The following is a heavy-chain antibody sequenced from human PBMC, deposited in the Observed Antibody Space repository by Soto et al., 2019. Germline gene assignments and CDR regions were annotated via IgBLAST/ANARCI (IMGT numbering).Heavy chain of an antibody. CDR1: GFSFSISP. Sequence: ESGGGVVQPGRSLRLSCAASGFSFSISPMHWVRQAPGEGPEWVALISYDGTNKFYADSVKGRFTISRDNSKSTLYLQVDSPRPEDAAVYYCARDPKTSGGQHWAFNYFDSWGQGTLVTVSS. CDR2: ISYDGTNK. J-gene: IGHJ4*02. D-gene: IGHD7-27*01. CDR3: ARDPKTSGGQHWAFNYFDS. V-gene: IGHV3-30-3*01.